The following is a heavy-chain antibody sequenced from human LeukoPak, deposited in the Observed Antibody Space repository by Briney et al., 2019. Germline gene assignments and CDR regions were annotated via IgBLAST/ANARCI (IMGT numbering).Heavy chain of an antibody. D-gene: IGHD3-22*01. CDR2: IDVGSGNT. J-gene: IGHJ3*01. CDR1: GLTFTSSA. V-gene: IGHV1-58*01. Sequence: ASVTVSCKASGLTFTSSAVQGVRQARGQRLGCIGWIDVGSGNTNSAQKFHERVSITRDMSTSLVYMELSSLRSEDTAVYYCAAEAAYYYDSRDSFDVWGQGTMVTVSS. CDR3: AAEAAYYYDSRDSFDV.